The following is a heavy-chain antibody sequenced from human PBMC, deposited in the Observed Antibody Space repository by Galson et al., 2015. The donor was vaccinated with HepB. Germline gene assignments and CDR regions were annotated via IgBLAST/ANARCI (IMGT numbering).Heavy chain of an antibody. CDR1: GFSLTTSLVS. Sequence: PALVKPTQTLTLTCTLSGFSLTTSLVSVGWIRQPPGKAPEWLALIYRDNDKRYSPSLKSRLTITKDTSKNQVALTMTNVDPVDTATYYCVHRKTYSGNWDGGLFDYWVQGTLVTVSS. J-gene: IGHJ4*02. CDR2: IYRDNDK. V-gene: IGHV2-5*02. CDR3: VHRKTYSGNWDGGLFDY. D-gene: IGHD6-13*01.